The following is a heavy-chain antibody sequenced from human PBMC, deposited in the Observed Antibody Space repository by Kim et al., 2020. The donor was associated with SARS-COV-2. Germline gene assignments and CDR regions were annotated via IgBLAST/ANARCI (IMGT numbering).Heavy chain of an antibody. Sequence: GGSLRLSCAASGFTFTDYFMSWIRQAPGKGLEWFAYISSSGSTIFYADSVKGRFIISRDNAMNSLSLQMNSLRAEDTAVYYCARDNWDSGSEMEPSWGQGTLVTVSP. CDR1: GFTFTDYF. CDR2: ISSSGSTI. J-gene: IGHJ5*02. CDR3: ARDNWDSGSEMEPS. D-gene: IGHD1-7*01. V-gene: IGHV3-11*04.